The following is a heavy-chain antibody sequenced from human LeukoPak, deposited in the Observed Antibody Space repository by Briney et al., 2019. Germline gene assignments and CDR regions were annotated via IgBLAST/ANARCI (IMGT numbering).Heavy chain of an antibody. CDR3: ARDTYDSSGIDY. D-gene: IGHD3-22*01. Sequence: PGRSLRLSCAASGFTFSSYGMHWVRQAPGKGLEWVAVIWYDGSNKYYSDSVKGRFTISRDNSKNTLYLQTNSLRAEDTAVYYCARDTYDSSGIDYWGQGTLVTVSS. V-gene: IGHV3-33*01. CDR1: GFTFSSYG. CDR2: IWYDGSNK. J-gene: IGHJ4*02.